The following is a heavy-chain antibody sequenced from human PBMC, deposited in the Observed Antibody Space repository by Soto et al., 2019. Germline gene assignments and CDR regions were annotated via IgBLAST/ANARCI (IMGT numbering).Heavy chain of an antibody. CDR1: GGSISSGDYY. J-gene: IGHJ6*02. V-gene: IGHV4-30-4*01. CDR2: IYYGGST. D-gene: IGHD3-3*01. CDR3: AREDKLRYYDFWSGYYSGGMDV. Sequence: PSETLSLTCTVSGGSISSGDYYWSWIRQPPGKGLEWIGYIYYGGSTYYNPSLKSRVTISVDTSKNQFSLKLSSVTAADTAVYYCAREDKLRYYDFWSGYYSGGMDVWGQGTTVTVSS.